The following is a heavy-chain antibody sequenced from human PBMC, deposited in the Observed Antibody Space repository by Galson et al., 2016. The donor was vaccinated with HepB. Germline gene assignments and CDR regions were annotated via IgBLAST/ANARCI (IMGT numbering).Heavy chain of an antibody. Sequence: SLRLSCAASGVTFGTYAISWVRQAPGKGPEWIAFTSSSSGVTFYADSVKGRFTISRDNANNSLYLQMNSLRDEDTAVYYCASPGGWFRNWGQGTLVTVSS. J-gene: IGHJ4*02. D-gene: IGHD6-19*01. CDR3: ASPGGWFRN. V-gene: IGHV3-48*02. CDR2: TSSSSGVT. CDR1: GVTFGTYA.